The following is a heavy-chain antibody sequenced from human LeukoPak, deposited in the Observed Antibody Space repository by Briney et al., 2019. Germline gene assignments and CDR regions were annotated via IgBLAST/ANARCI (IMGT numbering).Heavy chain of an antibody. Sequence: SETLSPTCTVSGGSISSSTYCWGWIRQPPGKGLEWIGSFYCSGSTYYNPSLKSRVTISVDTSKNQFSLKLSSVTAADTAVYYCARLRSPVTILYYFDYWGQGTLVTVSS. J-gene: IGHJ4*02. CDR3: ARLRSPVTILYYFDY. CDR2: FYCSGST. CDR1: GGSISSSTYC. V-gene: IGHV4-39*01. D-gene: IGHD4-17*01.